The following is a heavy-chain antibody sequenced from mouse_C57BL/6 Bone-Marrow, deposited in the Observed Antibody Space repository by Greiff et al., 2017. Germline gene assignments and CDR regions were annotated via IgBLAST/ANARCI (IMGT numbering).Heavy chain of an antibody. D-gene: IGHD1-1*01. Sequence: QVQLQQSGPELVKPGASVTLSCKASGYTFTSYDINWVKQRPGQGLEWIGWIYPRDGSTKYNEKFKGKATLTVDTSSSTAYMELHSLTSEDSTVYVCARDYGSSYLYFDVWGTGTTVTVSS. CDR1: GYTFTSYD. J-gene: IGHJ1*03. CDR2: IYPRDGST. V-gene: IGHV1-85*01. CDR3: ARDYGSSYLYFDV.